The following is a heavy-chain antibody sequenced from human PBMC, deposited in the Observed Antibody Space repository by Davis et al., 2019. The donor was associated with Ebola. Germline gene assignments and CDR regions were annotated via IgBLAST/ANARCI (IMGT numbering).Heavy chain of an antibody. D-gene: IGHD3-22*01. Sequence: GESLKISCAASGFTFSSYAMSWVRRAPGKGLEWVSAISGSGGSTYYADSVKGRFTISRDNSKNTLYLQMNSLRAEDTAVYYCAKDVIYYYDSSGLWGQGTLVTVSS. CDR2: ISGSGGST. CDR3: AKDVIYYYDSSGL. CDR1: GFTFSSYA. J-gene: IGHJ4*02. V-gene: IGHV3-23*01.